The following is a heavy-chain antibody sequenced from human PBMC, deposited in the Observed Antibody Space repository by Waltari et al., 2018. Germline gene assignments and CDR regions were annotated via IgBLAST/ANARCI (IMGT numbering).Heavy chain of an antibody. CDR3: ARDHGDYPTYYGMDV. CDR2: MSTYNGNT. J-gene: IGHJ6*02. Sequence: QVQLVQSGAEVKKPGASVKVSCKASGYTLISYGISWVRQAPGQGLEWMGWMSTYNGNTNYAQTLQGRVTMTTDTSTSTAYMELRSLISDDTAVYYCARDHGDYPTYYGMDVWGQGTTVTVSS. V-gene: IGHV1-18*01. CDR1: GYTLISYG. D-gene: IGHD4-17*01.